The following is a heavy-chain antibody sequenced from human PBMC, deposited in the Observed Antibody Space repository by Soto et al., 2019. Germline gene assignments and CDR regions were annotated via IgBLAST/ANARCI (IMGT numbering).Heavy chain of an antibody. CDR2: IYYSGST. CDR3: ARVIRQQLLD. J-gene: IGHJ4*02. CDR1: GGSISSYY. V-gene: IGHV4-59*01. D-gene: IGHD6-13*01. Sequence: SETLSLTCTVSGGSISSYYWSWIRQPPGKGLEWIGYIYYSGSTNYNPSLKSRVTISVDTSKNQFSLKLSSVTAADTAVYYCARVIRQQLLDWGQGTLVTVSS.